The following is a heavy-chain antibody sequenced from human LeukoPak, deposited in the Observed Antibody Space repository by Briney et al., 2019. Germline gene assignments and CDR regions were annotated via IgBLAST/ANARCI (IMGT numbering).Heavy chain of an antibody. Sequence: PSETLSLTCTISGGSISSNYWSWIRQPPGKGLEWIGYIYYSGRTKNNPSLKCRVTISVDTSKNQFSLKLSSVTAADTAVYYCASGPDFYMDVWGKGTTVTVSS. CDR1: GGSISSNY. V-gene: IGHV4-59*01. D-gene: IGHD3-3*01. J-gene: IGHJ6*03. CDR2: IYYSGRT. CDR3: ASGPDFYMDV.